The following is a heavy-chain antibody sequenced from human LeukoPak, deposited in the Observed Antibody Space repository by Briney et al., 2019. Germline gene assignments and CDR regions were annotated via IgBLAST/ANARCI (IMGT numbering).Heavy chain of an antibody. D-gene: IGHD3-22*01. CDR3: ARGTRRYHYDSSGYYYFDY. Sequence: SETLSLTCAVYGGSFSGYYWSWIRQPPGKGLEWIGEINHSGSTNYNPSLKSRVTISVDTSKNQFSLKLSSVTAADTAVYYCARGTRRYHYDSSGYYYFDYWGQGTLVTVSS. J-gene: IGHJ4*02. CDR2: INHSGST. CDR1: GGSFSGYY. V-gene: IGHV4-34*01.